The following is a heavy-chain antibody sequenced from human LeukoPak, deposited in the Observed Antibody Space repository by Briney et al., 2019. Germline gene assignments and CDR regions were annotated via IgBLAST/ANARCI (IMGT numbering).Heavy chain of an antibody. V-gene: IGHV1-2*06. CDR3: ARGPPYSSSSGRDY. Sequence: ASVKVSCTASGYTFTGYYMHWVRQAPGQGLEWMGRINPNSGGTNYAQKFQGRVTMTRDTSISTAYMELSRLRSDDTAVYYCARGPPYSSSSGRDYWGQGTLVTVSS. J-gene: IGHJ4*02. CDR1: GYTFTGYY. CDR2: INPNSGGT. D-gene: IGHD6-6*01.